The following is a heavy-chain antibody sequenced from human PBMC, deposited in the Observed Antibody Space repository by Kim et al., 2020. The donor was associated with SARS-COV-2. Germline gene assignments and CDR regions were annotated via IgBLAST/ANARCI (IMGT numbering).Heavy chain of an antibody. CDR1: GYSFTSYW. V-gene: IGHV5-10-1*01. CDR3: ARHSDDSSGYSPFDY. J-gene: IGHJ4*02. CDR2: IDPSDSYT. D-gene: IGHD3-22*01. Sequence: GESLKISCKGSGYSFTSYWISWVRQMPGKGLEWMGRIDPSDSYTNYSPSFQGHVTISADKSISTAYLQWSSLKASDTAMYYCARHSDDSSGYSPFDYWGQGTLVTVSS.